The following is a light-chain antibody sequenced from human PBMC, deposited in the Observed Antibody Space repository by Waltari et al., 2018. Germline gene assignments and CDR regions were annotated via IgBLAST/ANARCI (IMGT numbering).Light chain of an antibody. Sequence: DVVMTQSPLSLPVTLGQPASISCRSSESLVHNDGNTYLNWFQQRPGQSPRRLIYKVSNRDSGVPDRFSGSGSGTDFTLRINRVEAEDVGVYYCQQYYNTPYTFGQGTKLEIK. CDR3: QQYYNTPYT. CDR2: KVS. V-gene: IGKV2-30*02. CDR1: ESLVHNDGNTY. J-gene: IGKJ2*01.